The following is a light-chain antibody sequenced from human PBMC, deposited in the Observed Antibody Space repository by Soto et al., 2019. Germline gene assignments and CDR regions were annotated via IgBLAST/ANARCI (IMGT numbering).Light chain of an antibody. CDR2: AAS. CDR3: QQSYSTPRT. V-gene: IGKV1-39*01. Sequence: DIQMTQSPSSLSAPVGDRVTITCRASQSIASYLNWYQQKPGKAPKLLIYAASSLQSGVPSGFSGSGSGTDFTLTISSLQPEHFATYFCQQSYSTPRTFGQGTKLDIK. CDR1: QSIASY. J-gene: IGKJ2*01.